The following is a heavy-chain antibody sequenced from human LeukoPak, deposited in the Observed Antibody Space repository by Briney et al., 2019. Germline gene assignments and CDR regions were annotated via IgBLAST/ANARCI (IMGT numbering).Heavy chain of an antibody. Sequence: GGSLRLSCAASGFTFSSYAMSWVRQAPGKGLEWVSAISGSGGSTYYADSEKGLFTISKDNAKNTLYLQMNSMRAEDTAVYYCAKGRYYYYYMDVWGKGTTVTVSS. J-gene: IGHJ6*03. CDR3: AKGRYYYYYMDV. D-gene: IGHD5-24*01. V-gene: IGHV3-23*01. CDR1: GFTFSSYA. CDR2: ISGSGGST.